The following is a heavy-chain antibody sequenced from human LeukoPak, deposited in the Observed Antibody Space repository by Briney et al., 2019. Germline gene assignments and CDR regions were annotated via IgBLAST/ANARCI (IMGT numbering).Heavy chain of an antibody. J-gene: IGHJ4*02. CDR2: FHYSGST. CDR1: GGSISSYY. D-gene: IGHD6-6*01. CDR3: ARLGDSSSRLYYFDY. Sequence: SETLSLTCTVSGGSISSYYWSWIRQPPGKGLEWVGYFHYSGSTNYNPSLKSRVTISVDTSKNQFSLKLSSVTAADTAVYYCARLGDSSSRLYYFDYWGQGTLVTVSS. V-gene: IGHV4-59*08.